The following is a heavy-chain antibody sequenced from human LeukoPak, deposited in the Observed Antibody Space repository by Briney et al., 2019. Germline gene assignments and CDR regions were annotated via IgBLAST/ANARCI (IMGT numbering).Heavy chain of an antibody. CDR2: ISYDGSNK. V-gene: IGHV3-30*04. J-gene: IGHJ4*02. Sequence: PGGSLRLSCAASGFTFSSYAMHWVRQAPGKGLEWVAVISYDGSNKYYADSVKGRFTISRDNAKNSLYLQMISLRAEDTAVYSCARDNYDSSGPYYFDYWGQGTLVTVSS. CDR3: ARDNYDSSGPYYFDY. CDR1: GFTFSSYA. D-gene: IGHD3-22*01.